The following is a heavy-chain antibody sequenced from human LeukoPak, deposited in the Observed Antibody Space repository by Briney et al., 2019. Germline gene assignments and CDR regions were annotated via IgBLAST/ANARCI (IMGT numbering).Heavy chain of an antibody. V-gene: IGHV3-30-3*01. Sequence: GGSLRLSCAASGFTFSSYATHWVRQAPGKGLEWVAVISYDGSNKYYADSVKGRFTISRDNSKNTLYLQMNSLRAEDTAVYYCARPLRAMARQWLGPFDYWGQGTLVTVSS. D-gene: IGHD6-19*01. CDR3: ARPLRAMARQWLGPFDY. CDR1: GFTFSSYA. CDR2: ISYDGSNK. J-gene: IGHJ4*02.